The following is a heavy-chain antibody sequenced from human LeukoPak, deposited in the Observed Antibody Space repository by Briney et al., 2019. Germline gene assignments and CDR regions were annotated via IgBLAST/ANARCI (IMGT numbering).Heavy chain of an antibody. J-gene: IGHJ4*02. CDR3: ATTTIRLGY. D-gene: IGHD1-26*01. CDR2: MYYRGST. V-gene: IGHV4-39*07. Sequence: PSETLSLTCTVSGGSISSSSHYWGWIRQPPGKGLEWIGSMYYRGSTYHNPSLKGRVTISVDTSKNQFSLRLSSVTAADTAVYYFATTTIRLGYWGQGTLVTVSS. CDR1: GGSISSSSHY.